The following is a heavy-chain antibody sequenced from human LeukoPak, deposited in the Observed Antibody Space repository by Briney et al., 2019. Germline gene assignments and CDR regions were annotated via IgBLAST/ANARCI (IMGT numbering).Heavy chain of an antibody. V-gene: IGHV4-61*02. J-gene: IGHJ6*03. CDR3: ARDGSFYYDSSGYYYYYYYMDV. CDR1: GGSISSGNYF. D-gene: IGHD3-22*01. Sequence: SETLSLTCTVSGGSISSGNYFWTWVRLPAGKGLEWIGRIYTSGRTNYNPSLKSRVTISVDTSKNQFSLKLSSVTAADTAVYYCARDGSFYYDSSGYYYYYYYMDVWGKGTTVTVSS. CDR2: IYTSGRT.